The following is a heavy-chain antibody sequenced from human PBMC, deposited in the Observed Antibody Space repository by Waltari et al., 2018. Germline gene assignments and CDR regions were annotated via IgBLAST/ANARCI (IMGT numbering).Heavy chain of an antibody. J-gene: IGHJ2*01. Sequence: QVQLQESGPGLVKPSQTLSLTCTVSGGSISSGGYYWSWIRQHPGKGLEWIGYIYHSGSTYYNPSLKSRVTISVDRSKNRFSLKLSSVTAADTAVYYCARHSSSSFWYFDLWGRGTLVTVSS. V-gene: IGHV4-31*03. CDR3: ARHSSSSFWYFDL. D-gene: IGHD6-6*01. CDR2: IYHSGST. CDR1: GGSISSGGYY.